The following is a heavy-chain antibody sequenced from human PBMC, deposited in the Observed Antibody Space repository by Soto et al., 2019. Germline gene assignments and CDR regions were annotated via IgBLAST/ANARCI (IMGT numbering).Heavy chain of an antibody. V-gene: IGHV4-59*01. D-gene: IGHD5-18*01. CDR1: GGSIRSYY. Sequence: SETLSLTCSVSGGSIRSYYWSWIRQPPGKGLEWIGYIYYSGSTDYNPSLKSRVTISVDTSKNQFSLKLRSVTAADTAVYYCARDSYNFDDWGQGILVTVSS. CDR2: IYYSGST. CDR3: ARDSYNFDD. J-gene: IGHJ4*02.